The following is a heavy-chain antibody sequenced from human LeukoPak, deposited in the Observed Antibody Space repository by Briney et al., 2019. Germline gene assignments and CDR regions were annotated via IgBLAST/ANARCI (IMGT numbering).Heavy chain of an antibody. D-gene: IGHD4-17*01. Sequence: ASVKISCKASGYTFTGYYMHWVRQAPGQGLEWMGWINPNSGGTNYAQKFQGWVTMTRDTSISTACMELSRLRSDDTAVYYCARTGHYGDYVFDYWGQGTLVTVSS. CDR2: INPNSGGT. CDR1: GYTFTGYY. J-gene: IGHJ4*02. V-gene: IGHV1-2*04. CDR3: ARTGHYGDYVFDY.